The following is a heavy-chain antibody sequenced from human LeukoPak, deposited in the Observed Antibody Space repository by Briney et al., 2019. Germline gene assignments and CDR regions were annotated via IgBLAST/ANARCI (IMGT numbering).Heavy chain of an antibody. J-gene: IGHJ6*02. V-gene: IGHV3-30*04. CDR1: GFTFRSYA. Sequence: PGGSLRLSCAASGFTFRSYAMHWVRQAPGKGLEWVAVISYDGSNKYYADSVKGRFTISRDNSKNTLYLQLNSLRAEDTAVYYCARGGRTQWLVPWYYYGMDVWGQGTTVTVSS. D-gene: IGHD6-19*01. CDR2: ISYDGSNK. CDR3: ARGGRTQWLVPWYYYGMDV.